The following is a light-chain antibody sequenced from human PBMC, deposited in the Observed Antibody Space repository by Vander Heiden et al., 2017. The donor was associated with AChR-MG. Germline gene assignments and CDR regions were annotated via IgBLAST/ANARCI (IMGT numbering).Light chain of an antibody. J-gene: IGKJ4*01. V-gene: IGKV1-9*01. CDR2: AAS. Sequence: IQLTQSPSSLSASVGDRVTITCRASQGISSYVAWYQQKPGKAPNLLIYAASTLQSGVPSRFSGSGSGTDFTLTISSLQPEDFATYYCQQLNSYPLTFGGGTKVEIK. CDR1: QGISSY. CDR3: QQLNSYPLT.